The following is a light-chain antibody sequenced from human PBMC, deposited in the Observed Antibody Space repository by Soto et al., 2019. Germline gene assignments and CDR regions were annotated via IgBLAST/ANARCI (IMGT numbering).Light chain of an antibody. CDR1: QSVTSNY. J-gene: IGKJ5*01. Sequence: VLNLSPYTLSLSTGERAPLYCRASQSVTSNYLAWYQQKPGQAPRLLIYGASSRATGIPDRFSGSGSGTDFTLTISSLEPEDFAVYYCQPRSNWPPITFGQGTRPQIK. CDR2: GAS. V-gene: IGKV3D-20*02. CDR3: QPRSNWPPIT.